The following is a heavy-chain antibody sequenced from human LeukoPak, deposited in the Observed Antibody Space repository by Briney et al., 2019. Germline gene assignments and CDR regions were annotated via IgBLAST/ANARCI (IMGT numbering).Heavy chain of an antibody. CDR3: ARDPAGGYFDWLFGRDDAFDI. D-gene: IGHD3-9*01. J-gene: IGHJ3*02. V-gene: IGHV1-46*01. CDR2: INPSGGST. CDR1: GYTFTSCY. Sequence: ASVKVSCKASGYTFTSCYMHWVRQAPGQGLEWMGIINPSGGSTSYAQKFQGRVTMTRDTSTSTVYMELSSLRSEDTAVYYCARDPAGGYFDWLFGRDDAFDIWGQGTMVTVSS.